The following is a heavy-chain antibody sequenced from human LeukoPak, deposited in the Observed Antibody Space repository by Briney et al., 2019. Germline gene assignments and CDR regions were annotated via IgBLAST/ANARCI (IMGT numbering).Heavy chain of an antibody. CDR2: IYTSGST. CDR1: GGSISSSSYY. CDR3: ARDSYDGDLAFDI. D-gene: IGHD4-17*01. Sequence: SETLSLTCTVSGGSISSSSYYWSWIRQPAGKGLEWVGRIYTSGSTNYNPSLKSRVIMSVDTSKNQFSLKLSSVTAADTAVYYCARDSYDGDLAFDIWGQGTMVTVSS. J-gene: IGHJ3*02. V-gene: IGHV4-61*02.